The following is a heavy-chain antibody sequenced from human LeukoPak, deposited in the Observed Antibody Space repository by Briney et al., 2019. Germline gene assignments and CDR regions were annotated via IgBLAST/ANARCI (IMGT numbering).Heavy chain of an antibody. J-gene: IGHJ4*02. CDR3: ARDGAVAAVFDY. V-gene: IGHV1-18*01. CDR2: ISPYNGDT. Sequence: ASVKVSCKASGYTFTTYGVTWVRQAPGQGLEWMGWISPYNGDTNYAQNLQGRVTLTTDTSTSTAYMELRRLRSDDTAVYYCARDGAVAAVFDYWGQGTLVTVSS. D-gene: IGHD6-19*01. CDR1: GYTFTTYG.